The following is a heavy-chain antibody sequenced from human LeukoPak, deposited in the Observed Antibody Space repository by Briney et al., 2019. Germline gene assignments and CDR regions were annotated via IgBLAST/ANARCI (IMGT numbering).Heavy chain of an antibody. CDR1: GFTFSTYW. CDR2: IKSDGSAT. Sequence: GGSLRLSCAASGFTFSTYWMHWVRQAPGKGLVWVSRIKSDGSATTYADFVKGRFTVSRDNVKNTLYLQMSSLRAEDTAMYFCARVGGRGSIGGDCWGQGTLVTVSS. J-gene: IGHJ4*02. V-gene: IGHV3-74*03. D-gene: IGHD3-10*01. CDR3: ARVGGRGSIGGDC.